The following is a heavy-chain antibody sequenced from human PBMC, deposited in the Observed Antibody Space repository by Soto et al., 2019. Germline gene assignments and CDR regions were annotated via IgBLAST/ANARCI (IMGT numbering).Heavy chain of an antibody. CDR3: ARGGRGSGLYFLYYFDL. V-gene: IGHV4-34*01. CDR1: GGSFSGYY. Sequence: SETLSLTCAVYGGSFSGYYWSWIRQPPGMGLEWIGEIYHTGSTKYNPSLKSRVAISVDMSKNQFSLTLSSVTPADTAVYYCARGGRGSGLYFLYYFDLWGQGTLVTVSS. CDR2: IYHTGST. D-gene: IGHD6-19*01. J-gene: IGHJ4*02.